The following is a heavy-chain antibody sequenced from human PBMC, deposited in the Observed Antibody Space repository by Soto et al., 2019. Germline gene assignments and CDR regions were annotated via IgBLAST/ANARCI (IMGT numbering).Heavy chain of an antibody. CDR1: GYTFTSYG. CDR3: ARAIQYCSSTSRSIFDY. J-gene: IGHJ4*02. Sequence: ASVKVSCKASGYTFTSYGISWVRQAPGQGLEWMGWISAYNGNTNYAQKLQGRVTMTTDTSTSTAYMELRSLRSDDTAVYYCARAIQYCSSTSRSIFDYWGQGTLVTVSS. V-gene: IGHV1-18*01. D-gene: IGHD2-2*01. CDR2: ISAYNGNT.